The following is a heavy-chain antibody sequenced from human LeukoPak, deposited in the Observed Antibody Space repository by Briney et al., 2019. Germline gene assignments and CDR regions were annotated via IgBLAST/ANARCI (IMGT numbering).Heavy chain of an antibody. CDR2: ISSSSSYI. V-gene: IGHV3-21*05. D-gene: IGHD3-9*01. J-gene: IGHJ4*02. Sequence: GGSLRLSCAASGFTFSNYNMHWVRQAPGKGLEWVSYISSSSSYIYYAESVKGRFTMSRDNAKNSLYLQMNSLRAEDTAVYYCARATTYDILTGYFDYWGQGTLVTVSS. CDR3: ARATTYDILTGYFDY. CDR1: GFTFSNYN.